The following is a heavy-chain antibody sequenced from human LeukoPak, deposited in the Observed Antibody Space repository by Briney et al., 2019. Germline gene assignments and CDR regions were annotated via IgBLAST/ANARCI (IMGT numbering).Heavy chain of an antibody. CDR3: AKDSSSGIFDY. V-gene: IGHV3-23*01. Sequence: GGTLRLSCAASGFTFSSYGMSWVRQAPGKGLEWVSAITGSGDITYYADYVKGRFTISRDNSKNTLYPQMNSLRAEDTALYYCAKDSSSGIFDYWGQGTLVTVSS. D-gene: IGHD3-22*01. J-gene: IGHJ4*02. CDR1: GFTFSSYG. CDR2: ITGSGDIT.